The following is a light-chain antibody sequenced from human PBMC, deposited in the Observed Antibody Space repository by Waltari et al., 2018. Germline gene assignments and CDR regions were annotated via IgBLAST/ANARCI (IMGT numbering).Light chain of an antibody. CDR3: HQRSNWPIT. CDR2: GAS. V-gene: IGKV3-11*01. J-gene: IGKJ5*01. CDR1: QSVSSY. Sequence: EIVLTQSPATLSLSPGERATLSCRASQSVSSYLVWYQQKPGQTPRLLIYGASNRATGIPARFSGSGSGTDFTLTICSLESEDFAVYYCHQRSNWPITFGQGTRLEIK.